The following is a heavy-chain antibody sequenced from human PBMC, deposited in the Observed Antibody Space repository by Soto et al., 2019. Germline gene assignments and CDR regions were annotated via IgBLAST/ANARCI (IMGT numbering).Heavy chain of an antibody. D-gene: IGHD1-1*01. CDR2: IIPILGIA. J-gene: IGHJ5*02. CDR3: AVLQLESWFDP. V-gene: IGHV1-69*02. CDR1: GGTFSSYT. Sequence: QVQLVQSGAEVKKPGSSVKVSCKASGGTFSSYTISWVRQAPGQGLEWMGRIIPILGIANYAQKFQGRVTITADKSTSTAYMELSSMRSEDTAVYYCAVLQLESWFDPWGQGTLVTVSS.